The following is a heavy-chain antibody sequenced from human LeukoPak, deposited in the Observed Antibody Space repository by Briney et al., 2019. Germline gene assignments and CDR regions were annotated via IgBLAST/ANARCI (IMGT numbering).Heavy chain of an antibody. CDR2: VSGSGRNT. CDR1: GFTFSNYA. V-gene: IGHV3-23*01. CDR3: AREGPRGNSQFDY. Sequence: TGGSLRLSCAGSGFTFSNYAMTWVRRAPGKGLEWVSSVSGSGRNTFYPDSVEGRFTISRDNSKNTLYLQMNSLRAEDTAVYYCAREGPRGNSQFDYWGQGTLVTVSS. J-gene: IGHJ4*02. D-gene: IGHD2/OR15-2a*01.